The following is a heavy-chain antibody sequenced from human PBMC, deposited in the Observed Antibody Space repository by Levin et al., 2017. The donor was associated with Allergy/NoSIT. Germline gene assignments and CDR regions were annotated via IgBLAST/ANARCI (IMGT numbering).Heavy chain of an antibody. CDR3: AREGYYYYGMDV. J-gene: IGHJ6*02. Sequence: GESLKISCAASGFTVSSNYMSWVRQAPGKGLEWVSVIYSGGSTYYADSVKGRFTISRDNSKNTLYLQMNSLRVEDTGVYYCAREGYYYYGMDVWGQGTTVTVSS. CDR1: GFTVSSNY. V-gene: IGHV3-66*01. CDR2: IYSGGST.